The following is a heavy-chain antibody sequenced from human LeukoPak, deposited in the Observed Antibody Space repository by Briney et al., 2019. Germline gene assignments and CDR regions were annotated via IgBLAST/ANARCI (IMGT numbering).Heavy chain of an antibody. V-gene: IGHV4-34*01. J-gene: IGHJ4*02. CDR3: ARENYYDSSGFDY. Sequence: NSGGSLRLSCAASGFTFSGSAMHWVRQPPGKGLEWIGEINHSGSTNYNPSLKSRVTISVDTSKNQFSLKLSSVTAADTAVYYCARENYYDSSGFDYWGQGTLVTVSS. CDR1: GFTFSGSA. CDR2: INHSGST. D-gene: IGHD3-22*01.